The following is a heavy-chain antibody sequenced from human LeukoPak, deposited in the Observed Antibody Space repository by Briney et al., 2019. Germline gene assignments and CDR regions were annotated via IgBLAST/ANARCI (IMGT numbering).Heavy chain of an antibody. Sequence: ASVKVSCKASGYTFTSYGISWVRQAPGQGLEWMGWISAYNGNTNYAQKLQGRVTMTTDTSTSTAYMELRSLRSDDTAVYYCARDLEHYYDSSGYYDYWGQGTLVTVSS. CDR3: ARDLEHYYDSSGYYDY. V-gene: IGHV1-18*01. CDR2: ISAYNGNT. CDR1: GYTFTSYG. J-gene: IGHJ4*02. D-gene: IGHD3-22*01.